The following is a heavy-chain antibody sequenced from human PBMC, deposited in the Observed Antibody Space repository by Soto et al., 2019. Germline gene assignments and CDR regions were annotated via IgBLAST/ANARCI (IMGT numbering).Heavy chain of an antibody. CDR1: GCTFSSYG. J-gene: IGHJ4*02. CDR2: ISYDGSNK. Sequence: QVQLVESGGGVVQPGRSLRLSCAASGCTFSSYGMHWVRQAPGKGLEWVAVISYDGSNKYYADSVKGRFTISRDNSKNTLYLQMNSLRAEDTAVYYCAKDLDYWGQGTLVTVSS. CDR3: AKDLDY. V-gene: IGHV3-30*18.